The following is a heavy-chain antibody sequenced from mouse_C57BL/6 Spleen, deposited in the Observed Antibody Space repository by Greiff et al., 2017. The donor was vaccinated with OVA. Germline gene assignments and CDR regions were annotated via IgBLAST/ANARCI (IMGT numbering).Heavy chain of an antibody. CDR1: GYTFTSYW. CDR2: IYPGSGST. Sequence: QVQLQQPGAELVKPGASVKMSCKASGYTFTSYWITWVKQRPGQGLEWIGDIYPGSGSTNYNEKFKSKATLTVDTSSSTAYMQLSSLTSEDSAVYYWARFGYYGSSHDWYFDVWGTGTTVTVSS. J-gene: IGHJ1*03. CDR3: ARFGYYGSSHDWYFDV. V-gene: IGHV1-55*01. D-gene: IGHD1-1*01.